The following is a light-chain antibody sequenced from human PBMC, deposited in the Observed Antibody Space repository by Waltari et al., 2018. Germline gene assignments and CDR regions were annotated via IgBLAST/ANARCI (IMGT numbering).Light chain of an antibody. Sequence: DIQMTQSPSTLSASVGDRFTITCRASQSISNLLAWYQQKPGKAPKLLIYKAATLESGVPSRFSGRGSGTEFTLTISSLQPDDFATYYCQQYNSYSLLSFGGGTKVEIK. V-gene: IGKV1-5*03. CDR1: QSISNL. CDR2: KAA. J-gene: IGKJ4*01. CDR3: QQYNSYSLLS.